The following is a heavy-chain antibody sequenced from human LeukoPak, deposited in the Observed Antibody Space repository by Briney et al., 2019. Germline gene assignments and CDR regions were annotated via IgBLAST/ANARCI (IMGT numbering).Heavy chain of an antibody. D-gene: IGHD3-22*01. J-gene: IGHJ3*01. V-gene: IGHV5-51*01. CDR1: GYDFPSYY. CDR2: IFPGDSDT. CDR3: AKCRDYYDSSGFYTYDV. Sequence: GESLKISCVTSGYDFPSYYIAWVRQMPGKGPEWMGVIFPGDSDTRYNPAFEGQVTMSVDTSVDTAYLQWSSLKASDAAMYFCAKCRDYYDSSGFYTYDVWGHGTRVIV.